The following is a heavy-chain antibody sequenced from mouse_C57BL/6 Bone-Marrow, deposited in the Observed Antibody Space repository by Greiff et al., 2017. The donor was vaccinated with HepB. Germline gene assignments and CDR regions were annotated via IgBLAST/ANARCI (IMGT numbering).Heavy chain of an antibody. D-gene: IGHD1-1*01. Sequence: EVHLVESGGDLVKPGGSLKLSCAASGFTFSSYGMSWVRQTPDKRLEWVATISSGGSYTYYPDSVKGRFTISRDNAKNTLYLQMSSLKSEDTAMYYCARWYYGSSYAMDYWGQGTSVTVSS. CDR2: ISSGGSYT. J-gene: IGHJ4*01. CDR1: GFTFSSYG. CDR3: ARWYYGSSYAMDY. V-gene: IGHV5-6*01.